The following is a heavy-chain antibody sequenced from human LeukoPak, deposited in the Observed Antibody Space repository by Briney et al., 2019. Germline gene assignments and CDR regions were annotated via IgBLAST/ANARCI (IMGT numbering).Heavy chain of an antibody. CDR3: ARPNKGLFFDY. CDR2: IYYSGST. V-gene: IGHV4-39*01. CDR1: GGSISSGDYS. Sequence: SETLSLTCTVSGGSISSGDYSWSWIRQPPGKGLEWIGSIYYSGSTYYNPSLKSRVTISVDTSKNQFSLKLSSVTAADTAVYYCARPNKGLFFDYWGQGTLVTVSS. J-gene: IGHJ4*02.